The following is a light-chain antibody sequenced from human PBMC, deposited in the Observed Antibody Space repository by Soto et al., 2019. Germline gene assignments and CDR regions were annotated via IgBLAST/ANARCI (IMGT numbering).Light chain of an antibody. V-gene: IGKV1-5*01. CDR1: QSISSW. Sequence: DIRMTQSPSTLSASVGGRVTIACRASQSISSWLAWYQQKPGKAPTLLIYDASSLEGGVPSRFSGSGSGTEFTLTINSLQPDDLATYYCQQYSSFSTFGQGTKVEIK. CDR2: DAS. J-gene: IGKJ1*01. CDR3: QQYSSFST.